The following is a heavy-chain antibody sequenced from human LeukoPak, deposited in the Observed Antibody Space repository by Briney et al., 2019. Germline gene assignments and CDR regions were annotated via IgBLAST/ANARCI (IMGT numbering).Heavy chain of an antibody. V-gene: IGHV4-34*01. D-gene: IGHD2-2*02. CDR2: INHSGST. CDR3: ARVQEFIVVVPAAISLRSRYFDY. CDR1: GGSFSGYY. Sequence: ASETLSLTCAVYGGSFSGYYWSWIRQPPGKGLEWSGEINHSGSTNYNPSLKSRVTISVDTSKNQFSLKLSSVTAADTAVYYCARVQEFIVVVPAAISLRSRYFDYWGQGTLVTVSS. J-gene: IGHJ4*02.